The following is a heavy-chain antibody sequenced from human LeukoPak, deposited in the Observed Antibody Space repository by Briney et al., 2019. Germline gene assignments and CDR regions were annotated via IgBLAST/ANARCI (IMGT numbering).Heavy chain of an antibody. CDR1: GFTFSSYG. Sequence: GRSLRLSCAASGFTFSSYGMHWVRQAPGKGLEWVAVISYDGSNKYYADSVKGRFTIFRDNSKNTLYLQMNSLRAEDTAVYYCAKDLTSSGWWTDYWGQGTLVTVSS. D-gene: IGHD6-19*01. V-gene: IGHV3-30*18. J-gene: IGHJ4*02. CDR3: AKDLTSSGWWTDY. CDR2: ISYDGSNK.